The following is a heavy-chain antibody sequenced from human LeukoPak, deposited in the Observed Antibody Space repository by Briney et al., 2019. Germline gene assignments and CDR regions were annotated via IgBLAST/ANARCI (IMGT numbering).Heavy chain of an antibody. CDR2: FFDSGST. CDR1: GDSISSHY. Sequence: SETLSLTCTVSGDSISSHYWSWIRQPPGKGLEWMGFFFDSGSTNYKSSLESRVTMSVDTSKNQFSLKLSSVTAADTAVYYCARDGSWYVGAFDIWSQGTMVTVSS. J-gene: IGHJ3*02. CDR3: ARDGSWYVGAFDI. V-gene: IGHV4-59*11. D-gene: IGHD6-13*01.